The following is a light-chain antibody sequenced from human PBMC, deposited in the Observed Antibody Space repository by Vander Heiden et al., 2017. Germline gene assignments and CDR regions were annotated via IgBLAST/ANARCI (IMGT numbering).Light chain of an antibody. CDR1: QSVGAL. V-gene: IGKV3-15*01. J-gene: IGKJ5*01. Sequence: EVVLTQSPATLSVSPGEGATLSCRASQSVGALLAWYQQKPGQAPRLLIYRASTRATGLPARFSGSGSGTEFTLTIGSLQSEDFAVYYCQQYKNWPITFGQGTRLEIK. CDR2: RAS. CDR3: QQYKNWPIT.